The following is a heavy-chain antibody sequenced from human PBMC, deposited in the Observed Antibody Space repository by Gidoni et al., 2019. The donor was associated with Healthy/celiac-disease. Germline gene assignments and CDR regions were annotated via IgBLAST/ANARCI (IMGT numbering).Heavy chain of an antibody. CDR3: ARDPAEYSSGWYLGYYYGMDV. V-gene: IGHV3-7*01. CDR1: GFTFSSYW. CDR2: RKQDGSEK. Sequence: EVQLVESGGGLVQPGGSLRLSCAASGFTFSSYWMSWVRQAPGKGLEWMANRKQDGSEKYYVDSVKGRFTISRDNAKNSLYLQMNSLRAEDTAVYYCARDPAEYSSGWYLGYYYGMDVWGQGTTVTVSS. J-gene: IGHJ6*02. D-gene: IGHD6-19*01.